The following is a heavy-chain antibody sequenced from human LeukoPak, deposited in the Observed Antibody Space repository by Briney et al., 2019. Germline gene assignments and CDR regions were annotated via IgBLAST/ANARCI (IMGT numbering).Heavy chain of an antibody. J-gene: IGHJ4*02. CDR2: LSDAGVRV. Sequence: GGSLRLSCTASGFNFGNYGMSWVRQAPWKGLEWVSGLSDAGVRVFYADSVRGRFTVSRDNSKNTLYLQMDSLRAEDTAVYYCANTHCDSSPIVWNFWGQGTLVTVSS. CDR1: GFNFGNYG. D-gene: IGHD6-6*01. CDR3: ANTHCDSSPIVWNF. V-gene: IGHV3-23*01.